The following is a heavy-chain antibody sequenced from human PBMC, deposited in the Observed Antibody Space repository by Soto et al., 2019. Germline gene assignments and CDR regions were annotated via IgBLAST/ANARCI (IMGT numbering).Heavy chain of an antibody. D-gene: IGHD1-26*01. J-gene: IGHJ4*02. V-gene: IGHV3-73*01. CDR2: IRNKDNNYAT. Sequence: GGSLRLSCAASGFTFSESAMHWVRQASGKGLEWVGRIRNKDNNYATAYTASVKGRFTISRDDSKNTVYLQMNSLKIDDTAVYYCARDNIVGSYFFDLWGQGVLVTV. CDR3: ARDNIVGSYFFDL. CDR1: GFTFSESA.